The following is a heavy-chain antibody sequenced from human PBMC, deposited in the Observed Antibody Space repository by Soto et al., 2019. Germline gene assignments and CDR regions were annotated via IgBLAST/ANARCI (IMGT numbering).Heavy chain of an antibody. CDR1: GCTFSNYA. V-gene: IGHV1-69*13. Sequence: SVKVSCKASGCTFSNYAITWVRQAPGQGLEWMGGIIPMFGTANYAQRFQDRVTLTADESTSTAYMELGSLRSEDTAVYYCARDGGYYYGSGTANHGMDVWGQGTTVTVSS. CDR3: ARDGGYYYGSGTANHGMDV. CDR2: IIPMFGTA. D-gene: IGHD3-10*01. J-gene: IGHJ6*02.